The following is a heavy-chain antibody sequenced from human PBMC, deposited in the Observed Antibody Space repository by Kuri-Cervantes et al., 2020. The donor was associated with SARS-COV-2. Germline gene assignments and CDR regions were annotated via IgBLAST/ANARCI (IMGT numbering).Heavy chain of an antibody. CDR2: IKQDGSEK. Sequence: GGSLRLSCTASGFTFGDYAMSWFRQAPGKGLEWVANIKQDGSEKYYVDSVKGRFTISRDNAKNSLYLQMNSLRAEDTAVYYCARDNLWLDYYYMDVWGKGTTVTVSS. CDR3: ARDNLWLDYYYMDV. D-gene: IGHD2-21*01. CDR1: GFTFGDYA. V-gene: IGHV3-7*01. J-gene: IGHJ6*03.